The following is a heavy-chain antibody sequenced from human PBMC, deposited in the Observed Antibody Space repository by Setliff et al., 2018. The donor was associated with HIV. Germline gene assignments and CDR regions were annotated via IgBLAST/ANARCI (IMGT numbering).Heavy chain of an antibody. V-gene: IGHV2-70*11. CDR2: IDWDDDK. D-gene: IGHD3-10*01. J-gene: IGHJ4*02. CDR1: GFSLTTSGMC. Sequence: SGPTLVNPTQTLTLTCNFSGFSLTTSGMCVSWIRQPLGKALEWLARIDWDDDKYYITSLKTRLTISKDTSKNQVVLTLTNVDPVDTATYYCAQICGGYFGSGNFPHWGLGTLVT. CDR3: AQICGGYFGSGNFPH.